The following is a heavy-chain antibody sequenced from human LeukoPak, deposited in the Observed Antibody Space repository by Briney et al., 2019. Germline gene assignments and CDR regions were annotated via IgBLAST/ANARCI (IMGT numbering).Heavy chain of an antibody. CDR2: ISGSSGYT. CDR1: GFTFSGYY. D-gene: IGHD1-1*01. J-gene: IGHJ4*02. Sequence: GGSLKLSCAASGFTFSGYYMSWVRQAPGKGLEWVSYISGSSGYTKYADSVKGRFTISRDNAKNSLYLQVNSLRAEDTAVYYCARGTGTTAYFDYWGQGTPVTVSS. V-gene: IGHV3-11*06. CDR3: ARGTGTTAYFDY.